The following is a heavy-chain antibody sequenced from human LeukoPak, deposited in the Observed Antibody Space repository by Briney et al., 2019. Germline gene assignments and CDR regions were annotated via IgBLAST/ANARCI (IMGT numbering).Heavy chain of an antibody. CDR3: ARDHYHSIDY. Sequence: GGSLRLSCAASGFTFSSYWMHWVRQGPGTGLVWVSLITADGRSTTYADSVKGRFTISRDNAKNTLYLQMHSLRAEDTAVYYCARDHYHSIDYWGQGTLVTVSS. CDR1: GFTFSSYW. J-gene: IGHJ4*02. D-gene: IGHD3-16*01. CDR2: ITADGRST. V-gene: IGHV3-74*01.